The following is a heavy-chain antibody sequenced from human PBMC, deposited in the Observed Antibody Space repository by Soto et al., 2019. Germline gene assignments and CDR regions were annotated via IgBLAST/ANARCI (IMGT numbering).Heavy chain of an antibody. CDR2: INAANGDT. CDR3: VRRPVSATVIYWFNP. J-gene: IGHJ5*02. Sequence: ASVKVSCTASGDTITSYGMHWVRHAPGQRLEWMGWINAANGDTKYSPKFQGRVTITRDTSASTAYMELSSLRSEDTDVYYCVRRPVSATVIYWFNPAGKGPVGAVFS. CDR1: GDTITSYG. D-gene: IGHD6-13*01. V-gene: IGHV1-3*01.